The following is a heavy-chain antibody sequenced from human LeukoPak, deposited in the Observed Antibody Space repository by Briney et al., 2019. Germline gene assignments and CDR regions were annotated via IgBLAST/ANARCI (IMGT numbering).Heavy chain of an antibody. CDR1: GFTFSTYP. CDR3: ARDHDFAFDN. CDR2: IRDSGTT. J-gene: IGHJ4*02. D-gene: IGHD2-21*02. V-gene: IGHV3-69-1*01. Sequence: GGSLRLSCAASGFTFSTYPMSWVRQAPGKGLEWISHIRDSGTTDYADSVKGRFTISRDNAKNSLYLQLSSLRAEDTAVYYCARDHDFAFDNWGQGTLVTVSS.